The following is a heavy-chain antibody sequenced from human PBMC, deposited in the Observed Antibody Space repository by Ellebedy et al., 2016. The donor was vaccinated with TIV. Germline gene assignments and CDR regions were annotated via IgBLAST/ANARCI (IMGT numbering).Heavy chain of an antibody. D-gene: IGHD1-26*01. CDR2: ISGSDGTT. V-gene: IGHV3-23*01. Sequence: GESLKISXAASGFTFSNAWMSWVRQAPGKGLEWVSVISGSDGTTYYADCVKGRFTVSRDSSKNALYLQMNSLRAEDTAVYYCAVIVGATPTPLDYYGMDVWGQGTTVTVSS. J-gene: IGHJ6*02. CDR1: GFTFSNAW. CDR3: AVIVGATPTPLDYYGMDV.